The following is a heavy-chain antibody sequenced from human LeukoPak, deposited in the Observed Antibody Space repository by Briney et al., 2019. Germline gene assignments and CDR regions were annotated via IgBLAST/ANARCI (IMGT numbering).Heavy chain of an antibody. CDR2: ISGGGIRT. CDR3: AKRSGGPSPFDY. Sequence: GGTLRLSCAASGFTFSSYGMAWVRQAPRKGLEWVSDISGGGIRTDYADSLKGRFTISRDNSRHTLYLQMNSLRAEGTAVYYCAKRSGGPSPFDYWGQGTLVTVSS. D-gene: IGHD3-3*01. CDR1: GFTFSSYG. V-gene: IGHV3-23*01. J-gene: IGHJ4*02.